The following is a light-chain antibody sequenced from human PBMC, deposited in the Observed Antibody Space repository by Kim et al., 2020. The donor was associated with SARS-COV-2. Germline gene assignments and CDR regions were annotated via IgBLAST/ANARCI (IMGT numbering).Light chain of an antibody. Sequence: EIVLTQSPATLSLSPGERATLSCRASQSVSSYLAWYQQKPGQAPRLRIYDASNRATGIPARFSGSGSGTDFTLTISSLEPEDFAVDYCQQLAAFGQGTKVDIK. J-gene: IGKJ1*01. V-gene: IGKV3-11*01. CDR2: DAS. CDR1: QSVSSY. CDR3: QQLAA.